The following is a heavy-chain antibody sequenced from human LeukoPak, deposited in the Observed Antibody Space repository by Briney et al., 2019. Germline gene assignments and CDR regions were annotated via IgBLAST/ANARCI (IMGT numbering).Heavy chain of an antibody. CDR3: ARETGDGYNQDYSMDV. V-gene: IGHV1-46*01. D-gene: IGHD5-24*01. J-gene: IGHJ6*02. CDR1: GYTFTSYY. Sequence: ASVKVSCKASGYTFTSYYMHWVRQAPGQGLEWMGIINPSGGSTSYAQKFQGRVTMTRDTSTSTVYMELSSLRSEDTAVYYCARETGDGYNQDYSMDVWGQGTTVTVSS. CDR2: INPSGGST.